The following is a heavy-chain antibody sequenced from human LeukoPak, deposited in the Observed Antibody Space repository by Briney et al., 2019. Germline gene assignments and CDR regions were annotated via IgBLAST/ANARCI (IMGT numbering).Heavy chain of an antibody. D-gene: IGHD6-13*01. CDR2: IRGSGDNT. V-gene: IGHV3-23*01. J-gene: IGHJ4*02. CDR1: GFTFSTYA. CDR3: ARADSSSWFDY. Sequence: PGGSLRLSCVASGFTFSTYAMTWVRQAPGKGLEWVSVIRGSGDNTYSADSVKGRFTISRDNSKNALYLQMDSLRAEDTAVYYCARADSSSWFDYWGQGALVTVSS.